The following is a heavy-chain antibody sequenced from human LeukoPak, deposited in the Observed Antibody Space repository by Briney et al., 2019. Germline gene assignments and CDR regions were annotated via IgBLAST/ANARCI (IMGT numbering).Heavy chain of an antibody. J-gene: IGHJ1*01. D-gene: IGHD3-22*01. Sequence: GGSLRLSCTASGFTFSRYNMNWVRQAPGKGLEWVSYISSSGSTIYYADSVKGRFTISRDNAKNSLYLQMNSLRAEDTAVYYCARLKRGRDSSGYYGPHKRNYGHFQHWGQGTLVTVSS. CDR3: ARLKRGRDSSGYYGPHKRNYGHFQH. CDR2: ISSSGSTI. CDR1: GFTFSRYN. V-gene: IGHV3-48*04.